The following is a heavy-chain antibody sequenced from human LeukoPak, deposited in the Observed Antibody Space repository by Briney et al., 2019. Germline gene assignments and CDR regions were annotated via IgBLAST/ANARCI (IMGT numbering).Heavy chain of an antibody. CDR1: GYFFPSYG. Sequence: ASVKVSCKTSGYFFPSYGISWVRQAPGQGLEWIGWITPSNGNTHYAQNFRGRVTVTTDTSTSTVYMELGSLRSDDTAVYYCARRAGDYSHPYDYWGQGTLVTVSS. D-gene: IGHD3-22*01. CDR2: ITPSNGNT. V-gene: IGHV1-18*01. J-gene: IGHJ4*02. CDR3: ARRAGDYSHPYDY.